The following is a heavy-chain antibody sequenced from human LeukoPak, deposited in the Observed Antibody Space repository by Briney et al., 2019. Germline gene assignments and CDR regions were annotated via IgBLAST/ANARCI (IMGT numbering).Heavy chain of an antibody. CDR3: ASADGYKIDY. CDR2: IYYGGST. J-gene: IGHJ4*02. Sequence: SETLSLTCSVSGDXISGSSWYWGWIRQPPGMGLEWIGNIYYGGSTYYSPSLKSRVSISVDTSKNQVSLKLSSVTAADTAVYYCASADGYKIDYWGQGTLVTVSS. V-gene: IGHV4-39*01. D-gene: IGHD5-24*01. CDR1: GDXISGSSWY.